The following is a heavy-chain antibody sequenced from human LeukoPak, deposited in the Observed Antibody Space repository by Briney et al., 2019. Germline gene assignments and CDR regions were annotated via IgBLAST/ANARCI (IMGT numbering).Heavy chain of an antibody. Sequence: GGSLRLSCAASGFIFTHYGMHWVRQAPGKGLEWVAIISFDGRIEYYVDSVKGRFTISRDKSKNTLYLQMNSLRPEDTAVYYCAKERASMGADAFDIWGQGTMVTVSS. J-gene: IGHJ3*02. D-gene: IGHD1-26*01. CDR1: GFIFTHYG. CDR2: ISFDGRIE. V-gene: IGHV3-30*18. CDR3: AKERASMGADAFDI.